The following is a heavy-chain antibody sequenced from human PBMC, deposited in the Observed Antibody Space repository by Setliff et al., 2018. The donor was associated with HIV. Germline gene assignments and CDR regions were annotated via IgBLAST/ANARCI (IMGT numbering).Heavy chain of an antibody. J-gene: IGHJ4*02. D-gene: IGHD3-22*01. CDR1: NGSIRSHY. Sequence: SETLSLTCTVSNGSIRSHYWSWIRQPPGKGLEWIGNMYYSGSTNYNPSLKSRVTISVDRSQNHFSLKLSSVTAADTAVYYCAREVDYYDSSRYLLLYYFDSWGQGTLVTVSS. CDR2: MYYSGST. V-gene: IGHV4-59*11. CDR3: AREVDYYDSSRYLLLYYFDS.